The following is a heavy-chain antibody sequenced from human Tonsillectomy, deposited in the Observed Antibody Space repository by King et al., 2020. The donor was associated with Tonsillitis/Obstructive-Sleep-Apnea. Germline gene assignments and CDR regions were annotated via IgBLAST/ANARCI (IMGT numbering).Heavy chain of an antibody. Sequence: VQLQQWGAGLLKPSETLSLTCAVYGGSFSDYYWSWIRQPPGKGLEWIGEINHSGSTNYNPSLKSRVTISVDTSKNQFSLKLSSVTAADTAVYYCAGERKEWYYYFWIAYFDYWGQGTLVTVSS. CDR3: AGERKEWYYYFWIAYFDY. J-gene: IGHJ4*02. D-gene: IGHD3-3*01. CDR2: INHSGST. V-gene: IGHV4-34*01. CDR1: GGSFSDYY.